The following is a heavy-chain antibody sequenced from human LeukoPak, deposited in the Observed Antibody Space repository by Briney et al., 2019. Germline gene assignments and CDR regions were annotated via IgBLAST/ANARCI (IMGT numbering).Heavy chain of an antibody. CDR3: AKDAAPYYYGSGSYYKFLDY. CDR2: ISGSGGST. Sequence: GGSLRLSCAASGFTFSSYAMSWVRQAPGKGLEWVSAISGSGGSTYYADSVKGRFTISRDNSKNTLYLQMNGLRAEDTAVYYCAKDAAPYYYGSGSYYKFLDYWGQGTLITVSS. J-gene: IGHJ4*02. CDR1: GFTFSSYA. V-gene: IGHV3-23*01. D-gene: IGHD3-10*01.